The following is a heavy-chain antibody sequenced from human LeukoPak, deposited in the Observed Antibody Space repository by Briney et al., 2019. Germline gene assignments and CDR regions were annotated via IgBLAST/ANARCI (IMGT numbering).Heavy chain of an antibody. Sequence: GRSLRLSCAASGFTFSSYAMHWVRQAPGKGLEWVAVISYDGSNKYYADSVKGRFTISRDNSKNTLYLQMNSPRAEDTAVYYCARDRNRRFLEWLLEYFDYWGQGTLVTVSS. CDR3: ARDRNRRFLEWLLEYFDY. J-gene: IGHJ4*02. D-gene: IGHD3-3*01. V-gene: IGHV3-30-3*01. CDR2: ISYDGSNK. CDR1: GFTFSSYA.